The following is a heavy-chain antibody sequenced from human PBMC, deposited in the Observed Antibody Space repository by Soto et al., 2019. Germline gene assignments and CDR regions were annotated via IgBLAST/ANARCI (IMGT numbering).Heavy chain of an antibody. D-gene: IGHD2-2*01. V-gene: IGHV4-34*01. CDR1: GGSFSGYY. CDR3: ARGQIVPAAIGRGSGAFDI. J-gene: IGHJ3*02. CDR2: INHSGST. Sequence: QVQLQQWGAGLLKPSETLSLTCAVYGGSFSGYYWGWIRQPPGKGLEWIGEINHSGSTNYNPSPKSRVTISVDTSKNQFSLKLRSVTAADTAVYYCARGQIVPAAIGRGSGAFDIWGQGTMVTVSS.